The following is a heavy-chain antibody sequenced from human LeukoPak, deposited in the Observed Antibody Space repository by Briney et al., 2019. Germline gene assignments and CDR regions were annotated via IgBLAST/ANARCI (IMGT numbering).Heavy chain of an antibody. Sequence: SLRLSCAASGFTFDDYAMHWVRQAPGKGLEWVSGISWNSGSIGYADSVKGRFTISRDNSKNTVYLQMNSLRGEDTAVYYCASTAAATDPPGFWGQGTLVTVSS. CDR2: ISWNSGSI. CDR3: ASTAAATDPPGF. D-gene: IGHD6-13*01. J-gene: IGHJ4*02. CDR1: GFTFDDYA. V-gene: IGHV3-9*01.